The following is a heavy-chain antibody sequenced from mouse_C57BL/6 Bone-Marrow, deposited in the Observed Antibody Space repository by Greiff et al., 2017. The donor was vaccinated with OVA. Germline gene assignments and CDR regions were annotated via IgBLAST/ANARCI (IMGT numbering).Heavy chain of an antibody. V-gene: IGHV1-69*01. CDR2: LDPSDSYT. D-gene: IGHD2-5*01. J-gene: IGHJ4*01. Sequence: QVQLQQPGAELVMPGASVKLSCKASGYTFTSYWMHWVKQRPGQGLEWIGELDPSDSYTNYNQKLKGKSTLTVDKSSSTAYMQLSSLTSEDSAVYYCARSSNYDAMDYWGQGTSVTVSS. CDR3: ARSSNYDAMDY. CDR1: GYTFTSYW.